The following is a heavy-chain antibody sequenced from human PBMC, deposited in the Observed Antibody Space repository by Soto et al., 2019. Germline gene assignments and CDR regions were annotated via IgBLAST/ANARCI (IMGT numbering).Heavy chain of an antibody. V-gene: IGHV3-11*04. J-gene: IGHJ5*02. D-gene: IGHD3-9*01. CDR3: ARDGVRYFDWLSSAPHWFDP. CDR1: GFTFSDYY. CDR2: ISSSSTI. Sequence: VQLVESGGGLVKPGGSLRLSCAASGFTFSDYYMNWVRQAPGKGLEWVSSISSSSTIYYADSVKGRFTISRDNAKNSLYLQMNSLRAEDTAVYYCARDGVRYFDWLSSAPHWFDPWGQGTLVTVSS.